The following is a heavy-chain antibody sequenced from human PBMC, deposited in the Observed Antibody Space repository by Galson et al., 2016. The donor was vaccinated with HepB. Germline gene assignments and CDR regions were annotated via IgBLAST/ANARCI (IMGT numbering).Heavy chain of an antibody. CDR1: GFTFSSYE. J-gene: IGHJ4*02. CDR3: ASYPGYFPGN. CDR2: ISSSGNII. D-gene: IGHD3-9*01. V-gene: IGHV3-48*03. Sequence: SLRLSCAASGFTFSSYEMNWVCQAPGKGLEWVSYISSSGNIIYYAESVKGRFTISRDNAKNSLYLQMNSLRAEDTAVYYCASYPGYFPGNWGQGTLVTVSS.